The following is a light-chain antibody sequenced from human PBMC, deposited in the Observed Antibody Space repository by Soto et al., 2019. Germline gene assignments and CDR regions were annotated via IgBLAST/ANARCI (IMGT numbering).Light chain of an antibody. Sequence: DIQMTQYPSSLSASVGDRVTITCQASQDISNYLNWYQHKPWKAPKLLIYDASNLERGAPSRVSGIGSRTDFTFTIISLQPEDIATNYCHQYDNLTFGGGTKVQIK. CDR1: QDISNY. J-gene: IGKJ4*01. CDR2: DAS. CDR3: HQYDNLT. V-gene: IGKV1-33*01.